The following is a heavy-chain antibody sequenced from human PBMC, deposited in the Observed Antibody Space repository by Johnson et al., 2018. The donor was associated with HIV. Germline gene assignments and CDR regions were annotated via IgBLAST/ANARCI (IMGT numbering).Heavy chain of an antibody. CDR2: IGVTSDT. V-gene: IGHV3-13*01. CDR3: ARDSTPWGGDYVDYAFDI. J-gene: IGHJ3*02. D-gene: IGHD4-17*01. CDR1: GFTFSIYD. Sequence: VQLVESGGGLVKPGGSLRLSCVASGFTFSIYDMHWVRQTTGKGLEWVSAIGVTSDTYYPGSVKGRFTISRDNAKNSLYLQMNSLRAEDTALYYCARDSTPWGGDYVDYAFDIWGQGTMVTVSS.